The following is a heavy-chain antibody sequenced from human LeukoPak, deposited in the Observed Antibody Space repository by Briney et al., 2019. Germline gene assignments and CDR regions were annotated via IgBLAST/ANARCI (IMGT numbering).Heavy chain of an antibody. CDR2: IRQDGSDQ. V-gene: IGHV3-7*01. CDR3: VRGGGSIRHSYYYYVDV. D-gene: IGHD2-15*01. CDR1: GFTFSSYW. J-gene: IGHJ6*03. Sequence: GGSLRLSCVASGFTFSSYWMTWFRQALGKGLEWVANIRQDGSDQFYVDSVKGRFTISRDNAKNSLFLQMNSLRDEDTAVYYCVRGGGSIRHSYYYYVDVWGKGTTVTVSS.